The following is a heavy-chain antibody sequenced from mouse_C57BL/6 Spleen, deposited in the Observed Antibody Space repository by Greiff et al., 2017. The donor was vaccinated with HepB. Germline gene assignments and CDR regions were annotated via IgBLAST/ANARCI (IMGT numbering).Heavy chain of an antibody. D-gene: IGHD2-4*01. J-gene: IGHJ3*01. Sequence: QVQLQQSGAELVKPGASVKLSCKASGYTFTSYWMHWVKQRPGQGLEWIGMIHPNSGSTNYNEKFKSKATLTVDKSSSTAYMQLSSLTSEDSAVYYCAGDIYYDYDGGFAYWGQGTLVTVSA. CDR1: GYTFTSYW. CDR3: AGDIYYDYDGGFAY. V-gene: IGHV1-64*01. CDR2: IHPNSGST.